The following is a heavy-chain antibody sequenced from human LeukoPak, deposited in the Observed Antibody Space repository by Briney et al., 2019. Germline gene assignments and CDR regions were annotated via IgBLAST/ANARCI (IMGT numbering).Heavy chain of an antibody. CDR2: ISGSGGST. D-gene: IGHD3-16*02. Sequence: ETLSLTCAVYGGSFSGYYWSWVRQAPGKGLEWVSAISGSGGSTYYADSVKGRFTISRDNSKNTLYLQMNSLRAEDTAVYYCAKDRREYDYVWGSYHHGPFDYRGQGTLVTVSS. CDR1: GGSFSGYY. CDR3: AKDRREYDYVWGSYHHGPFDY. V-gene: IGHV3-23*01. J-gene: IGHJ4*02.